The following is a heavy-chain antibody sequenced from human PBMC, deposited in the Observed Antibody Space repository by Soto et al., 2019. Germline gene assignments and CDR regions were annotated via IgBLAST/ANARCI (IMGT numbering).Heavy chain of an antibody. CDR2: IIPILGIA. J-gene: IGHJ5*02. V-gene: IGHV1-69*02. D-gene: IGHD2-2*01. Sequence: GASVKVSCKASGGSFSSYTISWVRQAPGQGLEWTGRIIPILGIANYAQKFQGRVTITADKSTSTAYMELSSLRSEDTAVYYCARVPRLLSLNYLDPWGQGTLVTSPQ. CDR1: GGSFSSYT. CDR3: ARVPRLLSLNYLDP.